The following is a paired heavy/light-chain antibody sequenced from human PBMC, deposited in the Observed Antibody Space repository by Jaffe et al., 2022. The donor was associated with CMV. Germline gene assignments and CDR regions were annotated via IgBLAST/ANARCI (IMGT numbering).Heavy chain of an antibody. CDR3: ARDYYDSAQHFDY. CDR2: ISKSSTYI. CDR1: GFTFRTYS. D-gene: IGHD3-22*01. V-gene: IGHV3-21*01. J-gene: IGHJ4*02. Sequence: EVHLVESGGGLVKPGESLRLSCAASGFTFRTYSMNWLRQAPGKGLEWVSSISKSSTYIYYADSVKGRFTISRDNAKNSLYLQMNSLRAEDSAVYYCARDYYDSAQHFDYWGQGTLVTVSS.
Light chain of an antibody. J-gene: IGKJ1*01. CDR3: QQYGDAPRT. V-gene: IGKV3-20*01. CDR2: AAS. CDR1: QSVSSRY. Sequence: EIMLTQSPGTLSLSPGERATLSCRASQSVSSRYLAWYQQKAGQAPRLLIYAASNRATDIPDRFSGSGSGTDFTLTITRLEPEDFGVYYCQQYGDAPRTFGQGTKVEIK.